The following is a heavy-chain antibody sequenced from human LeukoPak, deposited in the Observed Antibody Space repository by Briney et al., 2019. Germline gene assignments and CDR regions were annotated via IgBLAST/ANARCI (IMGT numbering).Heavy chain of an antibody. V-gene: IGHV3-20*04. J-gene: IGHJ4*02. CDR3: ASGGIYYGAAFDF. Sequence: GGSLRLSCAASGFTFDDYGMSWVRQAPGKGLEWVSGINWNGGSTGYADSVKGRFTISRDNVKNSPYLQMNSLRAEDTALYYCASGGIYYGAAFDFWGQGTLVTVSS. CDR2: INWNGGST. CDR1: GFTFDDYG. D-gene: IGHD1-26*01.